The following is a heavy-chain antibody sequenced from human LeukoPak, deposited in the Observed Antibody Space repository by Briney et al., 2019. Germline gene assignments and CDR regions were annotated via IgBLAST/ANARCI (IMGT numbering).Heavy chain of an antibody. D-gene: IGHD3-10*01. CDR1: GYTFTSYG. Sequence: ASVKVSCKASGYTFTSYGITWVRQAPGQGLEWMGWITAYNGNTDYAQKLQGRVTMTPDTSTSTAYMELSSLRSDDTAVYYCARADYYFASGTYYPYYFDYWGQGTLVTVSS. CDR3: ARADYYFASGTYYPYYFDY. J-gene: IGHJ4*02. V-gene: IGHV1-18*04. CDR2: ITAYNGNT.